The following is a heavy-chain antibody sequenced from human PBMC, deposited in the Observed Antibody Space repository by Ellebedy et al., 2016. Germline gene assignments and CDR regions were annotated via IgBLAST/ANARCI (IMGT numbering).Heavy chain of an antibody. J-gene: IGHJ4*02. Sequence: GESLKISCAASGITVSGSYLRWVRQAPGKRLGWGSVFSGAGNIYYADSVKGRFTISRDNSKSTLYLQMNSLGVEDTAMYYCTGAHNDNGAFTPDYWGQGILVTVSS. V-gene: IGHV3-53*01. D-gene: IGHD2-8*01. CDR3: TGAHNDNGAFTPDY. CDR1: GITVSGSY. CDR2: FSGAGNI.